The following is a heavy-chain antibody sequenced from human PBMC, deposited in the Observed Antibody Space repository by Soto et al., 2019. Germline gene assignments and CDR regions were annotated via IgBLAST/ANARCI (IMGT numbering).Heavy chain of an antibody. V-gene: IGHV1-69*02. Sequence: ASVKVSCKASGGTFSSYTISWVRQAPGQGLEWMGRIIPILGIANYAQKFQGRVTITADKSTSTAYMELSSLRSEDTAVYYCARVATARQYYYYYYMDVWGKGTTVTVSS. CDR3: ARVATARQYYYYYYMDV. D-gene: IGHD1-1*01. CDR2: IIPILGIA. J-gene: IGHJ6*03. CDR1: GGTFSSYT.